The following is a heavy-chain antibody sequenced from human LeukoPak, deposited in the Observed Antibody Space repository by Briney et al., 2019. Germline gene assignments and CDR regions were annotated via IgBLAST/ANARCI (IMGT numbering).Heavy chain of an antibody. D-gene: IGHD4-17*01. CDR2: ISSSSSYI. Sequence: GGSLRLSCAASGFTFSSYSMNWVRQAPGKGLEWVSSISSSSSYIYYADSVKGRFTISRDNAKNSLYLQMNSLRAEDTAVYYCASDTVTTSGGMDVWGKGTTVTVSS. J-gene: IGHJ6*04. CDR3: ASDTVTTSGGMDV. CDR1: GFTFSSYS. V-gene: IGHV3-21*01.